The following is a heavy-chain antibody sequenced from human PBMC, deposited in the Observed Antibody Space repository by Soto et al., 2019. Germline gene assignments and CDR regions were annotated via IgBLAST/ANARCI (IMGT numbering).Heavy chain of an antibody. CDR1: GCNFGDYG. Sequence: PGVSKRLSCTVSGCNFGDYGMSWISKKPGKGLEWVGFIRSKAYGGTTEYAASVKGRFTISRDDSKSIAYLQMNSLKTEDTAVYYCARGRRFYYGTGSYYPFFAYWGQGTLVTVSS. CDR3: ARGRRFYYGTGSYYPFFAY. CDR2: IRSKAYGGTT. J-gene: IGHJ4*02. V-gene: IGHV3-49*03. D-gene: IGHD3-10*01.